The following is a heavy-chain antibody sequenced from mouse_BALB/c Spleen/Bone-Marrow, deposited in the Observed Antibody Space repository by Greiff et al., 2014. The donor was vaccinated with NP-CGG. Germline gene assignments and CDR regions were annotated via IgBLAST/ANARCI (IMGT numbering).Heavy chain of an antibody. J-gene: IGHJ4*01. CDR2: INPTNGRS. D-gene: IGHD1-1*01. Sequence: QVQLQQSGAELVKPGASVKLSCEASGYTFTNYWMHWVNQRPGQGLEWIGEINPTNGRSNYNEKFKSKATLTVDKSSSTAYMQLSNLTSEDSAVYYCARRGDYYGAMDYWGQGTSVTVSS. CDR1: GYTFTNYW. V-gene: IGHV1S81*02. CDR3: ARRGDYYGAMDY.